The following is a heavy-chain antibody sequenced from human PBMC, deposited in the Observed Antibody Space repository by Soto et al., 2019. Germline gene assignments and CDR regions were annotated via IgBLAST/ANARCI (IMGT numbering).Heavy chain of an antibody. CDR1: GYTFTSYV. D-gene: IGHD3-10*01. V-gene: IGHV1-3*01. Sequence: QVQLVQSGAEVKKPGASVKVSCKASGYTFTSYVMHWVRQAPEQGLEWMGWINAGNGNTKYSQNFQGRVTITRDTSASTAYMELISLRSEDTAVYYCARGLYYYGSESENWFDPWGQGTLVTVSS. CDR3: ARGLYYYGSESENWFDP. CDR2: INAGNGNT. J-gene: IGHJ5*02.